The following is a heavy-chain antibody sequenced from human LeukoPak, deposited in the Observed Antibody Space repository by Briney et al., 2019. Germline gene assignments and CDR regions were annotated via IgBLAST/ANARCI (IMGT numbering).Heavy chain of an antibody. V-gene: IGHV4-4*07. Sequence: NTSETLSLTCTVSGGSISSYYWSWIRQPAGKGLEWIGRIYTSGSTNYNPSLKSRVTISVDKSKTQFSLKLSSVTAADTAMYYCATAMATYSGTFDIWGQGTMVTVSS. CDR1: GGSISSYY. D-gene: IGHD5-24*01. J-gene: IGHJ3*02. CDR2: IYTSGST. CDR3: ATAMATYSGTFDI.